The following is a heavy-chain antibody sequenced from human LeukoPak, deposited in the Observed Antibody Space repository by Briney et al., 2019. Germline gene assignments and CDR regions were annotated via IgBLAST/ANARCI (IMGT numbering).Heavy chain of an antibody. Sequence: GGSLRLSCAASGFTFSSYAMSWVRQAPGKGLEWVSAISGSGGSTYYADSVKGRFTISRDNSKNTLYLQMNSLRAEDTAVYYCEKDPAPGVVVIAILSYMDVWGKGTTVTVSS. D-gene: IGHD2-21*01. V-gene: IGHV3-23*01. J-gene: IGHJ6*03. CDR2: ISGSGGST. CDR1: GFTFSSYA. CDR3: EKDPAPGVVVIAILSYMDV.